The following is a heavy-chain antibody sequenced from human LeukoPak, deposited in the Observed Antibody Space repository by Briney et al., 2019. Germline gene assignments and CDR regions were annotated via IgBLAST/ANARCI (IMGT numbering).Heavy chain of an antibody. V-gene: IGHV4-59*01. J-gene: IGHJ4*02. CDR1: GGSFSGYY. D-gene: IGHD1-1*01. CDR3: ASSRTGTLLGY. CDR2: ICYSGST. Sequence: SETLSLTCAVYGGSFSGYYWSWIRQPPGKGLEWIGYICYSGSTNYNPSLKSRVTISVDTSKNQFSLKLSSVTAADTAVYYCASSRTGTLLGYWGQGTLVTVSS.